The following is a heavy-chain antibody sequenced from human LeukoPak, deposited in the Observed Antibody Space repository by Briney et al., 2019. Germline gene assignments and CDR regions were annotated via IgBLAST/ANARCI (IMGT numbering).Heavy chain of an antibody. CDR2: INPNSGGT. CDR1: GYTFTGYY. J-gene: IGHJ4*02. CDR3: ARDLVETATIAADY. V-gene: IGHV1-2*02. Sequence: GASVKVSCKASGYTFTGYYMHWVRQAPGQGLEWMGWINPNSGGTNYAQKFQGRVTMTRDTSISTAYMELSRLRSDDTAVYYCARDLVETATIAADYWGQGTLVTVSS. D-gene: IGHD5-24*01.